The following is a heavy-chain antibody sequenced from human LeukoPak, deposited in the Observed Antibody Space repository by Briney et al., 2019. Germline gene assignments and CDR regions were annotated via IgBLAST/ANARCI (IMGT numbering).Heavy chain of an antibody. CDR1: GLTFSSYS. D-gene: IGHD3-22*01. V-gene: IGHV3-21*01. Sequence: GGSLRLSCAASGLTFSSYSMNWVRQAPGKGLEWVSSISSSSSYIYYADSVKGRFTISRDNAKNSLYLQMNSLRAEDTAVYYCARSWPYYYDSSGYTDAFDIWGQGTMVTVSS. J-gene: IGHJ3*02. CDR2: ISSSSSYI. CDR3: ARSWPYYYDSSGYTDAFDI.